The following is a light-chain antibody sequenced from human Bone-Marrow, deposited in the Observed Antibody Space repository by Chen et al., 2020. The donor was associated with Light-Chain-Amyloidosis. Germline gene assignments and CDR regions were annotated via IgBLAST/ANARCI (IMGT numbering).Light chain of an antibody. V-gene: IGLV3-27*01. J-gene: IGLJ2*01. CDR2: KDT. Sequence: SYELTQPSSVSVSPGQRARITCSGDVLSKQYVRWIQQKPGQAPILIIFKDTERPSGIYKRVSGSTSGSTVALTIDGAQVDDDADYYCYYATDRNVFFGGGTKWTVL. CDR3: YYATDRNVF. CDR1: VLSKQY.